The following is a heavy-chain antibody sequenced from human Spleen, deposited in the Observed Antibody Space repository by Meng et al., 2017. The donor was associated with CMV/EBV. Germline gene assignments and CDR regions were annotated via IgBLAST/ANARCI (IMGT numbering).Heavy chain of an antibody. CDR1: GGSISSGDYY. CDR2: IYYSGST. J-gene: IGHJ4*02. CDR3: VSTYCSSTSCYNYFDY. Sequence: LRLSCTVSGGSISSGDYYWSWIRQPPGKGLEWIGYIYYSGSTYYNPSLKSRVTISVDTSKNQFSLKLSSVTAADTAVYYCVSTYCSSTSCYNYFDYWGQGTLVTVSS. V-gene: IGHV4-30-4*08. D-gene: IGHD2-2*02.